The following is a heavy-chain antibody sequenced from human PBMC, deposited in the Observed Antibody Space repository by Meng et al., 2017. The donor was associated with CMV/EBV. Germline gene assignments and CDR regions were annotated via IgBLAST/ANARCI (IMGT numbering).Heavy chain of an antibody. J-gene: IGHJ4*02. V-gene: IGHV1-69*05. Sequence: SVKVSCKASVGTFSSYAISWVRQAPGQGLEWMGGIIPIFGTANYAQKFQGRVTITTDESTSTAYMELSSLRSEDTAVYYCAGDVLGYCSGGSCYGLDYWGQGTLVTSPQ. CDR3: AGDVLGYCSGGSCYGLDY. CDR1: VGTFSSYA. CDR2: IIPIFGTA. D-gene: IGHD2-15*01.